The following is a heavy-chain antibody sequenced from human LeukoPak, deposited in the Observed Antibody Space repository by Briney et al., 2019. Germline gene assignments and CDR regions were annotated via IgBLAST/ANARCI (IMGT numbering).Heavy chain of an antibody. CDR3: TTGSYSSSWYRYYYYGMDV. CDR2: INNDGRST. CDR1: GFTFDNYW. Sequence: PGGSLRLSCAASGFTFDNYWMHWVRQAPGKGLVWVSRINNDGRSTTYADSVKGRFTISRDNAKNTLYLQMNSLTAEDTAVYYCTTGSYSSSWYRYYYYGMDVWGQGTTVTVSS. J-gene: IGHJ6*02. D-gene: IGHD6-13*01. V-gene: IGHV3-74*01.